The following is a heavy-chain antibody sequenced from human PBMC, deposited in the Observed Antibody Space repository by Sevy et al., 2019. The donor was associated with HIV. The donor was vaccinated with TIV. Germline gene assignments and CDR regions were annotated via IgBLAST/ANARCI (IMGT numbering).Heavy chain of an antibody. D-gene: IGHD2-21*02. CDR2: INPNSGGT. CDR1: GYTFTGYY. V-gene: IGHV1-2*02. CDR3: ARSCGGDCLANDY. J-gene: IGHJ4*02. Sequence: ASVKVSCKASGYTFTGYYMHWVRQAPGQGLEWMGWINPNSGGTNYAQKFQGRVTMTRETSISTAYMELSRLRSDDTAVYYCARSCGGDCLANDYWGQGTLVTVSS.